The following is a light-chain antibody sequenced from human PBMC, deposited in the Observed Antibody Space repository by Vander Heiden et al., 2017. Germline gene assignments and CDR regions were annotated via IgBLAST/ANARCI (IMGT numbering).Light chain of an antibody. V-gene: IGKV1-33*01. CDR1: QDISNY. J-gene: IGKJ4*01. CDR3: QQYDNLPGLT. Sequence: DIQFTQSPYSLSASVGDRVTLTCQASQDISNYLHWYQQKPGKAPKLLIYDASNLETGVPSRFSGSGSGTDFTCTISSLQPEDIATDYCQQYDNLPGLTFGGGTKVEIK. CDR2: DAS.